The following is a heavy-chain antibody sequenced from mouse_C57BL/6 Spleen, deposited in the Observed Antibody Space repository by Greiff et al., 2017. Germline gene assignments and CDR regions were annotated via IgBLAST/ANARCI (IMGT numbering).Heavy chain of an antibody. CDR3: ARGDYGSSPYFDY. CDR1: GYAFSSSW. D-gene: IGHD1-1*01. CDR2: IYPADGDT. Sequence: QVQLQQSGPELVKPGASVKISCKASGYAFSSSWMNWVKQRPGKGLEWIGRIYPADGDTNYNGKFKGKATLTADKSSSTAYMQLSSLTSEDSAVYFCARGDYGSSPYFDYWGQGTTLTVSS. V-gene: IGHV1-82*01. J-gene: IGHJ2*01.